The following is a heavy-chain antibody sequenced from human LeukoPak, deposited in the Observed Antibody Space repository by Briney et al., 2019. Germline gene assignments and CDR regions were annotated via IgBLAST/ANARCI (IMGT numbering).Heavy chain of an antibody. Sequence: ASVKVSCKASGYTFTSYGISWVRQAPRQGLEWMGWISAYNGNTNYAQKLQGRVTMTTDTSTSTAYMELRSLRSDDTAVYYCARDRWRYYDFWSGYYYYYYGMDVWGQGTTVTVSS. J-gene: IGHJ6*02. V-gene: IGHV1-18*01. CDR2: ISAYNGNT. D-gene: IGHD3-3*01. CDR1: GYTFTSYG. CDR3: ARDRWRYYDFWSGYYYYYYGMDV.